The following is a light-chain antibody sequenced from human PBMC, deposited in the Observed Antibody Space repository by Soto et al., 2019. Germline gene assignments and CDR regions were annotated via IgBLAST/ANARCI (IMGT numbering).Light chain of an antibody. Sequence: DIQMTQSPSTLSASVADRVTITWRASQNIERWLAWYQQKPGKAPKLLLYDVSSLESWVPSRFSGSGSGTEFSLTIDGLQPDDFPTYFCQQFKSGTWTFGQGTKV. CDR1: QNIERW. J-gene: IGKJ1*01. CDR3: QQFKSGTWT. CDR2: DVS. V-gene: IGKV1-5*01.